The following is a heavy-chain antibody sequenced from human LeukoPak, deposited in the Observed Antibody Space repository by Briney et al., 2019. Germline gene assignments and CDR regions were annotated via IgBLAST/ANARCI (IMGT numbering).Heavy chain of an antibody. CDR1: GFTSSSYG. V-gene: IGHV3-23*01. Sequence: PGGSLRLSCAASGFTSSSYGMHWVRQAPGKGLEWVSAISGSGGSTYYADSVKGRFTISRDNSKNTLYLQMNSLRAEDTAVYYCAKVWELRYGMDVWGQGTTVTVSS. D-gene: IGHD1-26*01. CDR3: AKVWELRYGMDV. J-gene: IGHJ6*02. CDR2: ISGSGGST.